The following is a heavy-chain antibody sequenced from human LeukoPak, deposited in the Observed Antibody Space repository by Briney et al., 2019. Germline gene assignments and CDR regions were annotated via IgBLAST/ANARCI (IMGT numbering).Heavy chain of an antibody. J-gene: IGHJ6*02. D-gene: IGHD2-15*01. Sequence: GGSLRLSCAASGVTFSSYAMSWVRQAPGKGLEWVSAISGSGGSTYYADSVKGRFTISRDNSKNTLYLQMNSLRAEDTAVYYCARAYCSGGSCYFLGYYYYGMDVWGQGTTVTVSS. V-gene: IGHV3-23*01. CDR2: ISGSGGST. CDR1: GVTFSSYA. CDR3: ARAYCSGGSCYFLGYYYYGMDV.